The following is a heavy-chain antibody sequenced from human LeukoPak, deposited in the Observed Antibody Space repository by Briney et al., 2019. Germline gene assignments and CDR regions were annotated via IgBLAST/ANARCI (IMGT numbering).Heavy chain of an antibody. D-gene: IGHD2-15*01. CDR1: GGSISNSSYY. Sequence: SETLSLTCTVSGGSISNSSYYWDWIRQPPGKGLEWIGSIYYSGSTYYNPSLKSRVTISVDTSKNQFSLKLSSVTAADTAVYYCARGRRGYCSGGSCYFGYWGQGTLVTVSS. CDR3: ARGRRGYCSGGSCYFGY. V-gene: IGHV4-39*07. J-gene: IGHJ4*02. CDR2: IYYSGST.